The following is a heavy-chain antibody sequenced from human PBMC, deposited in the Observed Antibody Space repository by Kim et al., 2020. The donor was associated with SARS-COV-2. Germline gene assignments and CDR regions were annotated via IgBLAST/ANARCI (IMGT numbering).Heavy chain of an antibody. D-gene: IGHD2-21*02. Sequence: GESLKISCKGSGYSFTSYWIGWVRQMPGKGLEWMGIMYPADSDTRYSPSFQGQVTISADKSTNTAYLQWSSLRASDTAMYYCARQDGTALYYFDSWGQGTLVTVSS. CDR3: ARQDGTALYYFDS. CDR1: GYSFTSYW. CDR2: MYPADSDT. V-gene: IGHV5-51*01. J-gene: IGHJ4*02.